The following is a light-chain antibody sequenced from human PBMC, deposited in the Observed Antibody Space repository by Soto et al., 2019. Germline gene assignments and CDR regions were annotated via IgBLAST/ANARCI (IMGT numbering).Light chain of an antibody. Sequence: EIVLTQSPASLSLSPGERATLSCRASQAVSNYLAWYQRQPGQAPRLLIYNASNRATGIPARFSGSGSGTDFTLTISSLEPEDFAVYYCQQGGNWPPTFGQGTRLELK. V-gene: IGKV3-11*01. CDR1: QAVSNY. J-gene: IGKJ5*01. CDR3: QQGGNWPPT. CDR2: NAS.